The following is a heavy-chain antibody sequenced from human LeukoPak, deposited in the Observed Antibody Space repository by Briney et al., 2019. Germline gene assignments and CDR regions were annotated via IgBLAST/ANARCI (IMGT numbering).Heavy chain of an antibody. Sequence: SETLSLTCAISGGSISSNYWSWIRQPPGKGLEWIGYCHYSGNTNYNPSLKSRATIAVDMSKNQFSLTLNSVTAADTAVYYCALSASSTWRSAYDIWGQGTRVTASS. D-gene: IGHD3-16*02. CDR1: GGSISSNY. CDR3: ALSASSTWRSAYDI. J-gene: IGHJ3*02. CDR2: CHYSGNT. V-gene: IGHV4-59*13.